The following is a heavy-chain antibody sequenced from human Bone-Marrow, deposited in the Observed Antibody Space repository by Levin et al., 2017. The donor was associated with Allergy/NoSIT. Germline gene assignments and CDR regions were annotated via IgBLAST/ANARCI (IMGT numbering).Heavy chain of an antibody. D-gene: IGHD4-17*01. CDR1: GTSISSHY. CDR3: ARVKTVTRLDY. Sequence: SETLSLTCAVSGTSISSHYWSWIRQSPGKGLEWIGYIFYSGSTNYNPSLESRVAISVDTSNKEVSLKLPSVTAADTAVYFCARVKTVTRLDYWGQGILVTVSS. V-gene: IGHV4-59*11. J-gene: IGHJ4*02. CDR2: IFYSGST.